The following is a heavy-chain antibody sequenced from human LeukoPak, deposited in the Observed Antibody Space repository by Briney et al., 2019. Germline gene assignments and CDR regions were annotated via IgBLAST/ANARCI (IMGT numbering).Heavy chain of an antibody. CDR2: IYTSGST. Sequence: SETLSLTCTVSGGSISSYYWTWIRQPAGKGLEWIGRIYTSGSTNYNPSLKSRVTMSVDTSKNQFSLKLSSVTAAGTAVYYCARGDTNMATDAFDIWGQETMVTVSS. CDR3: ARGDTNMATDAFDI. CDR1: GGSISSYY. V-gene: IGHV4-4*07. D-gene: IGHD5-18*01. J-gene: IGHJ3*02.